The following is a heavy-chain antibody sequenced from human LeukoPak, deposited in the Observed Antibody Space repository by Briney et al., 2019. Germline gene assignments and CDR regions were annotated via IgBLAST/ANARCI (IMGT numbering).Heavy chain of an antibody. CDR1: GFTFSSYW. Sequence: GGSLRLSCAASGFTFSSYWMHWVRQAPGKGLVWVSRINSDGSTTSHADSVKGRFTISRDNSKNTLYLQMNSLRAEDTAVYYCAIGQWTLDYWGQGTLVTVSS. V-gene: IGHV3-74*01. CDR3: AIGQWTLDY. CDR2: INSDGSTT. D-gene: IGHD2-8*01. J-gene: IGHJ4*02.